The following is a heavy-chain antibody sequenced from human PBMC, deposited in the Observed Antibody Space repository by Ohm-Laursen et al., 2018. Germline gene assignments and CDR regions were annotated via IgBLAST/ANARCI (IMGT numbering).Heavy chain of an antibody. CDR2: IKQDGSEK. J-gene: IGHJ3*01. Sequence: SLRLSCTASGFTFSDYWMSWVRQAPGKGLEWVANIKQDGSEKYFLDSVKGRFTFSRDNAKNSVSLQMNNLRAEDTAMYYCSRDYLSIWGQGTLVTVSS. V-gene: IGHV3-7*01. D-gene: IGHD2/OR15-2a*01. CDR1: GFTFSDYW. CDR3: SRDYLSI.